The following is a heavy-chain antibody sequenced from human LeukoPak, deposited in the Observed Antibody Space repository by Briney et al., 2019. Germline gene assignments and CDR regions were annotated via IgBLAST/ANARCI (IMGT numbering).Heavy chain of an antibody. J-gene: IGHJ4*02. CDR1: GFTFSSYW. D-gene: IGHD1-26*01. V-gene: IGHV3-7*03. CDR3: ARDLRGTYYPEYFGY. CDR2: IKQDGSEK. Sequence: GGSLRLSCAASGFTFSSYWMSWVRQAPGKGLEWVANIKQDGSEKYYVDSVKGRFTISRDNAKNSLYLQMNSLRAEDTAVYYCARDLRGTYYPEYFGYWGQGTLVTVSS.